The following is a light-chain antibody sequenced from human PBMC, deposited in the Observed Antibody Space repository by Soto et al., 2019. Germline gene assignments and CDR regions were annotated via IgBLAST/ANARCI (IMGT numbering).Light chain of an antibody. CDR1: SGHSSYA. CDR3: QTWGTGFQV. J-gene: IGLJ2*01. V-gene: IGLV4-69*01. Sequence: QSVLTQSPSVSASLGASVKLTCTLSSGHSSYAIAWHQMQPGKGPRYLMDLNNDGSHTKGDGIPDRFSGSSSGAERYLIISSLQSEDEADYYCQTWGTGFQVFGGGIKVTVL. CDR2: LNNDGSH.